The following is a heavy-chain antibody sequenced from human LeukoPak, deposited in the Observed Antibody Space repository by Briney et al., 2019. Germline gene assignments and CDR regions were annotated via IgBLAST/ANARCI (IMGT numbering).Heavy chain of an antibody. D-gene: IGHD3-9*01. J-gene: IGHJ5*02. CDR3: ASLSGGYFDSDL. CDR1: GDSMRSDY. CDR2: ITYSGYS. Sequence: SETLSLTCNVSGDSMRSDYWSWIRQPPGKGLEWIGYITYSGYSNSNPSLRTRLTISMDEPKNQFSREMKSVTAADTAMYFCASLSGGYFDSDLWGQGTLVTVSS. V-gene: IGHV4-59*12.